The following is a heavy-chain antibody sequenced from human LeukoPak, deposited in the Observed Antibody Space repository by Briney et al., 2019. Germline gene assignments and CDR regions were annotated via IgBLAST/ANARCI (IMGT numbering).Heavy chain of an antibody. CDR2: INHSGST. D-gene: IGHD5-18*01. J-gene: IGHJ4*02. Sequence: SETLSLTCAVYGGSFSGYYWSWIRQPPGKGLEWIGEINHSGSTNYNPSLKSRVTISVDTSKNQFSLKLSSVTAADTAVYYCARGVLGGFSYGPSLDYWGQGTLVTVSS. V-gene: IGHV4-34*01. CDR1: GGSFSGYY. CDR3: ARGVLGGFSYGPSLDY.